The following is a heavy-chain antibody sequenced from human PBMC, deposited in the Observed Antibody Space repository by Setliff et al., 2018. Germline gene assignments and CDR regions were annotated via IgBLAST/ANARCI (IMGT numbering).Heavy chain of an antibody. J-gene: IGHJ3*02. D-gene: IGHD6-19*01. CDR1: GFSFSIFW. CDR2: ISGYGSRT. Sequence: GGSLRLSCAGSGFSFSIFWMSWVRQAPGKGLEWVSGISGYGSRTYYADSVKGRSTISRDNSQNTMYLQMNSLRAEDTAVYYCIRDTSGRDAFDIWGQGTMVTVSS. CDR3: IRDTSGRDAFDI. V-gene: IGHV3-23*01.